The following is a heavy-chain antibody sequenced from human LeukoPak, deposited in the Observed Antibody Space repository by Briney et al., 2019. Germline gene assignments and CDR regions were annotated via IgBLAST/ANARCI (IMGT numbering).Heavy chain of an antibody. J-gene: IGHJ5*01. CDR3: ATSRCVADGVYYTQDDS. Sequence: GESLKISCKGSGYFFINYWIAWVRQMPGKGLEWMGSIYPDDSDTRYSPSFQGQVSISADKSINSAYLQWSSLKASDTAIYYCATSRCVADGVYYTQDDSWGQGTLVTVSS. CDR1: GYFFINYW. CDR2: IYPDDSDT. V-gene: IGHV5-51*01. D-gene: IGHD4/OR15-4a*01.